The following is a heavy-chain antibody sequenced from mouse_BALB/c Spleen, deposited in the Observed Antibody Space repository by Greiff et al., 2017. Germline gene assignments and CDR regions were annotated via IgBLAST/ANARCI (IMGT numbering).Heavy chain of an antibody. V-gene: IGHV3-8*02. Sequence: EVKLVESGPSLVKPSQTLSLTCSVTGDSITSGYWNWIRKFPGNKLEYMGYISYSGSTYYNPSLKSRISITRDTSKNQYYLQLNSVTTEDTATYYCARVRRQGYAMDYWGQGTSVTVSS. D-gene: IGHD3-2*01. CDR2: ISYSGST. CDR3: ARVRRQGYAMDY. J-gene: IGHJ4*01. CDR1: GDSITSGY.